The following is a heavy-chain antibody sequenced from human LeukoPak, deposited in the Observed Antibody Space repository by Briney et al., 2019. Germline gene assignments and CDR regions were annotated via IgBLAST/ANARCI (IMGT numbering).Heavy chain of an antibody. CDR3: ARDRSRYGMDV. J-gene: IGHJ6*02. CDR1: GGSISISSHY. CDR2: MYYTGGT. V-gene: IGHV4-39*02. Sequence: PSETLSLTCTVSGGSISISSHYWAWIRQPPGKGLEWIGSMYYTGGTYYNPSLKSRVTISIDTSKNQFSLKLNSVTAEDTAVYYCARDRSRYGMDVWGQGTTVTVSS.